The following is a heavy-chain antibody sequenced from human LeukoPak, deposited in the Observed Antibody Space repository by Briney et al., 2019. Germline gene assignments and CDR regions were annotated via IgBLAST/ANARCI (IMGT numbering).Heavy chain of an antibody. CDR2: ISGSGSTI. D-gene: IGHD3/OR15-3a*01. V-gene: IGHV3-48*03. Sequence: SGGSLRLSCAASGFTFSFYEMNWVRQAPGKGLEWVSYISGSGSTIYYADSVRGRFSISRDNAKDSLYLQMNSLRAEDSAVYYCARGPPGDFWTYDYYYYGMDVWGQGTTVTVSS. CDR3: ARGPPGDFWTYDYYYYGMDV. CDR1: GFTFSFYE. J-gene: IGHJ6*02.